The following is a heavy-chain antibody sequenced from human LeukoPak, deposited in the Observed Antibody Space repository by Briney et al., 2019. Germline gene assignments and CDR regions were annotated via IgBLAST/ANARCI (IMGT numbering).Heavy chain of an antibody. D-gene: IGHD4-11*01. J-gene: IGHJ4*02. CDR2: IYYSGST. CDR3: ARETTGSYSAHYFDY. Sequence: SETLSLTCTASGGSISSYYWSWIRQPPGKGLEWIGYIYYSGSTNYNPSLKSRVTISVDTSKNQFSLKLSSVTAADTAVYYCARETTGSYSAHYFDYWGQGTLVTVSS. CDR1: GGSISSYY. V-gene: IGHV4-59*01.